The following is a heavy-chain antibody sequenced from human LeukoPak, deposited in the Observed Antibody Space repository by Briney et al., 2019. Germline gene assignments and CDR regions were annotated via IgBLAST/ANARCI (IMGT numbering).Heavy chain of an antibody. J-gene: IGHJ4*02. CDR1: GFTFSNYN. CDR2: ISSRSSFI. D-gene: IGHD4-23*01. V-gene: IGHV3-21*01. CDR3: ARENGVTRSIDY. Sequence: GGSLRLSCAASGFTFSNYNMNWDRQAPGKGLEWVSSISSRSSFIYYADSVKGRFTISRDNAKNSLSLQMNSLRADDTAVYYCARENGVTRSIDYWGQGTLVTVSS.